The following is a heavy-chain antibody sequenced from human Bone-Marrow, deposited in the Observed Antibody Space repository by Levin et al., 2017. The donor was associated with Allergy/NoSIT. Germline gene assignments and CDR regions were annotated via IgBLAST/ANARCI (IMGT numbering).Heavy chain of an antibody. V-gene: IGHV3-9*01. CDR1: GFNFDITP. D-gene: IGHD3-10*01. CDR3: ARGLDFRELLTSFDY. CDR2: LSGSSNYI. Sequence: GGSLRLSCAASGFNFDITPMHWVRQVPGEGLEWVSGLSGSSNYIVYADSVKGRFTISRDNAKKSVFLQMNSLRVEDTALYFCARGLDFRELLTSFDYWGQGTLVTVSS. J-gene: IGHJ4*02.